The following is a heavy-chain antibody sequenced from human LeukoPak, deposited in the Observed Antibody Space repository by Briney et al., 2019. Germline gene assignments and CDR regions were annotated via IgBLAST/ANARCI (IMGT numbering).Heavy chain of an antibody. CDR1: GFTFSSYE. Sequence: GGSLRLSCAASGFTFSSYEMNWVRQAPGKGLVWVSRINSDGSTATYADSVKGRFTISRDNAKKMLFLQMNSLRAEDTAVYYCTRDFYSSSWDWGQGTLVTVSS. CDR3: TRDFYSSSWD. J-gene: IGHJ1*01. V-gene: IGHV3-74*01. D-gene: IGHD6-13*01. CDR2: INSDGSTA.